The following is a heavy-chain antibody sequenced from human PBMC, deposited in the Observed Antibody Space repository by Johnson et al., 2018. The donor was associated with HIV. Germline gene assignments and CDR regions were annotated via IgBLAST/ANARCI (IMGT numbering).Heavy chain of an antibody. CDR3: ARSQPEDYSSSSDAFDI. J-gene: IGHJ3*02. CDR1: GFTVSSNY. CDR2: IYSGGST. D-gene: IGHD6-6*01. V-gene: IGHV3-53*01. Sequence: VQLVESGGGLIQPGGSLRLSCAASGFTVSSNYMSWVRQAPGKGLEWVSVIYSGGSTYYADSVKGRFTISRDNSKNTLYLQMNSLRAEDTAVYYWARSQPEDYSSSSDAFDIWGQGTMVTVSS.